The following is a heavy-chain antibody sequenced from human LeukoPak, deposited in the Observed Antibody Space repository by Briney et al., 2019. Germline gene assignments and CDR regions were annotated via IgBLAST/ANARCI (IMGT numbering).Heavy chain of an antibody. CDR3: ARDRIVGATFDY. D-gene: IGHD1-26*01. CDR2: INHSGST. Sequence: PSETLSLTCAVHGGSFSGYYWSWIRQPPGKGLEWIGEINHSGSTNYNPSLKSRVTISVDTSKNQFSLKLSSVTAADTAVYYCARDRIVGATFDYWGQGTLVTVSS. CDR1: GGSFSGYY. J-gene: IGHJ4*02. V-gene: IGHV4-34*01.